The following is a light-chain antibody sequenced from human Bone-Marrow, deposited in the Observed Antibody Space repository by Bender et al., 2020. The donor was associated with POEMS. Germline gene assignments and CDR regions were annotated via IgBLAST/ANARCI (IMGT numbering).Light chain of an antibody. J-gene: IGLJ2*01. CDR2: QDT. CDR1: DLGDKY. V-gene: IGLV3-1*01. CDR3: QAWDTYSVI. Sequence: GQTASITCSGDDLGDKYVAWYQQTPGQSPVLVIYQDTKRPSGIPERFSGSNSWNTATLTISGTQAMDEADYYCQAWDTYSVIFGGGTKLTVL.